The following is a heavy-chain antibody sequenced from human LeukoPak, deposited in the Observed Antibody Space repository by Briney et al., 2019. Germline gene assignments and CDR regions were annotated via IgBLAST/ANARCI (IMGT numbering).Heavy chain of an antibody. CDR1: GYTFTSYY. D-gene: IGHD1-26*01. V-gene: IGHV1-2*02. Sequence: GASVKVSCKASGYTFTSYYMHWVRQAPGLGLEWMGWINPNSGGTNYAQKFQGRVTMTRDMSTNTDYMELSSLRSDDTAVYFCARDNSVGDYAWWFDPWGQGTLVTVSS. CDR2: INPNSGGT. CDR3: ARDNSVGDYAWWFDP. J-gene: IGHJ5*02.